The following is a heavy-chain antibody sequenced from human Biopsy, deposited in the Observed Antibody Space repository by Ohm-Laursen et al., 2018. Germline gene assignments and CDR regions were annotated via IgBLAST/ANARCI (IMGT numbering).Heavy chain of an antibody. Sequence: GTLSLTCTVSGGSISSYYWSWIRQPPGKGLEWIGYIYYTGSTNYNPSLKSRVTISLEPSMNHLSLRLTSVTAADTAVYYCARHAPSYSGSYWRYFDLWGRGTLVTVSS. CDR2: IYYTGST. D-gene: IGHD1-26*01. V-gene: IGHV4-59*08. CDR1: GGSISSYY. CDR3: ARHAPSYSGSYWRYFDL. J-gene: IGHJ2*01.